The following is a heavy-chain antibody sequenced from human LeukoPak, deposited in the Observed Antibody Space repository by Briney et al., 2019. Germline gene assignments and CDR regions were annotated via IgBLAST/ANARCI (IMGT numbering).Heavy chain of an antibody. CDR3: AKDHGGADY. D-gene: IGHD3-3*01. V-gene: IGHV3-30*18. CDR2: ISYDGSNK. J-gene: IGHJ4*02. CDR1: GFTFSSYG. Sequence: GGSLRLSCAASGFTFSSYGMHWVRQAPGKGLEWVAVISYDGSNKYYADSVKGRFTISRDNSKNTLYLQMNSLRAEDTAVYYCAKDHGGADYWGQGTLVTVSS.